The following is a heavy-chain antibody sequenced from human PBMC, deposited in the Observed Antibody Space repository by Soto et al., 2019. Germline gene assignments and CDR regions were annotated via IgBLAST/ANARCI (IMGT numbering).Heavy chain of an antibody. D-gene: IGHD3-10*01. Sequence: EVQLLESGGGLVQPGGSLRLSCAASGFTFSSYAMSWVRQAPGTGLEWVSAISGSGGSTYYADSVKGRFTISRDNSKNTLYLQMNSVRAEDTAVYYCAQGDGVRVSMDVWGQGTTVTVSS. CDR1: GFTFSSYA. CDR3: AQGDGVRVSMDV. CDR2: ISGSGGST. J-gene: IGHJ6*02. V-gene: IGHV3-23*01.